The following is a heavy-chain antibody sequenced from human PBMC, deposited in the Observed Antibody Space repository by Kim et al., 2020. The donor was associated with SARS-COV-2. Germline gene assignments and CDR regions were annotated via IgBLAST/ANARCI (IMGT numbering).Heavy chain of an antibody. CDR3: AKDIWDYSGMDA. V-gene: IGHV3-23*01. Sequence: YGDSGKGRLTISRDTSMNALYLQMNSLRPGDTAIYYCAKDIWDYSGMDAWGQGTTVTVSS. D-gene: IGHD3-16*01. J-gene: IGHJ6*02.